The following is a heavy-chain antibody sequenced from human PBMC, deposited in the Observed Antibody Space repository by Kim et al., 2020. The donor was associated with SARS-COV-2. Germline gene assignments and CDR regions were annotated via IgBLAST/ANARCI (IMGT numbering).Heavy chain of an antibody. D-gene: IGHD3-22*01. V-gene: IGHV4-59*01. Sequence: SETLSLTCTVSGGSISSYYWSWIRQPPGKGLEWIGYIYYSGSTNYNPSLKSRVTISVDTSKNQFSLKLSSVTAADTAVYYCARCVGSSGCGYWGQGTLVTVSS. CDR1: GGSISSYY. CDR3: ARCVGSSGCGY. CDR2: IYYSGST. J-gene: IGHJ4*02.